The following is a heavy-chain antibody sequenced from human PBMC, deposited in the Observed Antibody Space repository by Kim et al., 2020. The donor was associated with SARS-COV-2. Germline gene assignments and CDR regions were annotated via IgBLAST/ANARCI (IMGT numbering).Heavy chain of an antibody. Sequence: GGSLRLSCAASGFTFSNAWMSWVRQAPGKGLEWVGRIKSKTDGGTTDYAAPVKGRFTISRDDSKNTLYLQMNSLKTEDTAVYYCTTVRKACSSTSCSKYYFDYWGQGTLVTVSS. V-gene: IGHV3-15*01. J-gene: IGHJ4*02. CDR2: IKSKTDGGTT. CDR3: TTVRKACSSTSCSKYYFDY. CDR1: GFTFSNAW. D-gene: IGHD2-2*01.